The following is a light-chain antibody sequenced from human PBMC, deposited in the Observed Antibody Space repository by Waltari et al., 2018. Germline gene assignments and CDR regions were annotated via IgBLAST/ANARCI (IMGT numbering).Light chain of an antibody. CDR2: INSDGSH. Sequence: QLVLTQSPSASASLGASVKLTCTLTSGHSSYAIAWHHQKPQKGPRYLMKINSDGSHIKGDGIPDRFSGSSSGAERYLTISSLQSEDEADYYCQIWGPGFRVFGGGTKVTVL. CDR1: SGHSSYA. CDR3: QIWGPGFRV. J-gene: IGLJ3*02. V-gene: IGLV4-69*01.